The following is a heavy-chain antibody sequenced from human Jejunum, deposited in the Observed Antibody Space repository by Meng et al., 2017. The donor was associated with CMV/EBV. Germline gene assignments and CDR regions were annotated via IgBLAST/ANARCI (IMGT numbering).Heavy chain of an antibody. D-gene: IGHD1-26*01. V-gene: IGHV1-2*06. CDR1: GDTFTGYK. J-gene: IGHJ4*02. CDR3: ATTYSGRYETS. Sequence: CKAAGDTFTGYKMHWVRQAPGQGLEWVGRSNPKNGDTKYAEKFQGRVTMTRDTSITTAYMEVSRLRSDDAALYYCATTYSGRYETSWGQGTLVTVSS. CDR2: SNPKNGDT.